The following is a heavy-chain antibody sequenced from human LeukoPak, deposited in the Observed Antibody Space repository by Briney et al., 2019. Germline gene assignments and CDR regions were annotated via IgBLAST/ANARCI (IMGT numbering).Heavy chain of an antibody. CDR2: ISYDGSNK. Sequence: GRSLRLSCAASGFTFSSYAMHWVRQAPGKGLEWVAVISYDGSNKYYADSVKGRFTISRDNSKNTLYLQMNSLRAEDTAVYYCVKGLRFLEWVNWYFDLWGRGTLVTVSS. CDR3: VKGLRFLEWVNWYFDL. J-gene: IGHJ2*01. D-gene: IGHD3-3*01. CDR1: GFTFSSYA. V-gene: IGHV3-30-3*01.